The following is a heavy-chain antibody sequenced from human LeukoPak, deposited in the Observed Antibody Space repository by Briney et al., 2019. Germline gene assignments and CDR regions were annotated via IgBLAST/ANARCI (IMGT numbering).Heavy chain of an antibody. D-gene: IGHD6-13*01. CDR2: ISASGSRT. V-gene: IGHV3-23*01. CDR3: ATGIAAAGSITQDY. CDR1: GFTFSNYA. J-gene: IGHJ4*02. Sequence: PGGSLRLSCAASGFTFSNYAMSWVRQAPGKGLEWVSVISASGSRTSYADSVKGRFTVSRDNSKNTLYLQMNSLRAEDTAVYYCATGIAAAGSITQDYWGQGTLVTVSS.